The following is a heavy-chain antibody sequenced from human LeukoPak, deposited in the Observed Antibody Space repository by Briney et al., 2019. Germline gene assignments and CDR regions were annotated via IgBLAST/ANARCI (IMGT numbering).Heavy chain of an antibody. CDR2: ISYDGSNK. D-gene: IGHD2-2*01. V-gene: IGHV3-30-3*01. Sequence: GRSLRLSCAASGFTFSSYAMHWVRQAPGKGLEWVAVISYDGSNKYYADSVKGRFTISRDNSKNTLYLQMNSLRAEDTAVYYCAREGGIVVVPAAGGYFDCWGQGTLVTVSS. CDR1: GFTFSSYA. J-gene: IGHJ4*02. CDR3: AREGGIVVVPAAGGYFDC.